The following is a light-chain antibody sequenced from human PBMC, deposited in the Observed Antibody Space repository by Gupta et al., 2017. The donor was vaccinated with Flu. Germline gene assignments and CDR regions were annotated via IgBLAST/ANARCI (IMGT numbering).Light chain of an antibody. J-gene: IGLJ1*01. CDR3: SSYTSSSTSV. Sequence: QSALTQPPSLSGSPGQSVTISCTGTISDVGSYNRVSWYQQPPGTAPKHMIYDVSNRPSGVPDRFSGSKSGNTASLTISGLQADDEADYYCSSYTSSSTSVFGTGTKVTVL. CDR2: DVS. V-gene: IGLV2-18*02. CDR1: ISDVGSYNR.